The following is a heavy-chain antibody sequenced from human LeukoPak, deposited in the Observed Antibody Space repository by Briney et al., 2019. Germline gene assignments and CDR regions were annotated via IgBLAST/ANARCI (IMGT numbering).Heavy chain of an antibody. Sequence: GGSLRLSCAASGFTFSSYEMNWVRQAPGKGLEWVSYISSSASTIYYADSVKGRFTISRDNAKNSLYLQMNSLRAEDTAVYYCAREGVTTLCDYWGQGTLVTVSS. CDR2: ISSSASTI. D-gene: IGHD4-17*01. V-gene: IGHV3-48*03. CDR1: GFTFSSYE. J-gene: IGHJ4*02. CDR3: AREGVTTLCDY.